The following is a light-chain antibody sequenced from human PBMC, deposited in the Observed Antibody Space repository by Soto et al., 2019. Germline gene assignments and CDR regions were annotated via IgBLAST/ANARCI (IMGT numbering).Light chain of an antibody. V-gene: IGLV2-14*01. Sequence: QSVLTQPASVSGSPGQSITISCTGTSSDVGNYKYVSWYQQHPGKAPKLMIYEVSNRPSGVSNRFSGSKSGNTASLTISGLEDDDESDCYCFSYTIFGTSVFGTGTKVT. CDR2: EVS. J-gene: IGLJ1*01. CDR1: SSDVGNYKY. CDR3: FSYTIFGTSV.